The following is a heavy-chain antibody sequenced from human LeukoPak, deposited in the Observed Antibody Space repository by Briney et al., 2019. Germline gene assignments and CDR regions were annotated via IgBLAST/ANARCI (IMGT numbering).Heavy chain of an antibody. CDR3: ARVDSSGYYVLLWDY. D-gene: IGHD3-22*01. CDR2: INPNSGGT. J-gene: IGHJ4*02. Sequence: ASVKVSCKASGYTFTGYYMHWVRQAPGQGLEWMGWINPNSGGTNYAQKFQGRVTMTRDTSISTAYMELSRLRSDDTAVYYCARVDSSGYYVLLWDYWGQGTLVTVSS. CDR1: GYTFTGYY. V-gene: IGHV1-2*02.